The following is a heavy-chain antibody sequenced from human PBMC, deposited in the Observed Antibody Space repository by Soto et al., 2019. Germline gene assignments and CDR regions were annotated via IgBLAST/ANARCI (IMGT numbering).Heavy chain of an antibody. CDR3: ARDAQLSWHRLFDP. Sequence: PSETLSLTCKVSGDSISSYSWSWIRQPPGKGLEWIGYIFDSGSTNYNPSLKSRVTISVDTSKNQFSLKVISVTAADTGVYYCARDAQLSWHRLFDPWGQGTLVTVSS. CDR2: IFDSGST. J-gene: IGHJ5*02. V-gene: IGHV4-59*01. CDR1: GDSISSYS. D-gene: IGHD3-10*01.